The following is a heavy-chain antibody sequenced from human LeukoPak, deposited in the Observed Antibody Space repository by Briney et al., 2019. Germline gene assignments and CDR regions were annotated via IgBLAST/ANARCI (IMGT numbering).Heavy chain of an antibody. Sequence: GGSLRLSCAASGFTFSSYGMHWVRQAPGKGLEWVAFIRYDGSNKYYADSVKGRFTISRDNSKNTLYLQMNSLRAEDTAVYYCAKDRSYVWGSYDYWGKGTLVTVSS. J-gene: IGHJ4*02. V-gene: IGHV3-30*02. CDR1: GFTFSSYG. D-gene: IGHD3-16*01. CDR2: IRYDGSNK. CDR3: AKDRSYVWGSYDY.